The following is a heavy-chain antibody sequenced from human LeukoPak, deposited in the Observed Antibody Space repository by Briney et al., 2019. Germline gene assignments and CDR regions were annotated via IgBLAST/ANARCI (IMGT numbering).Heavy chain of an antibody. CDR2: ISYDGSNK. D-gene: IGHD2-2*01. V-gene: IGHV3-30*03. CDR1: GFTFMSYG. CDR3: ATTRYCSSTSCYYGMDV. Sequence: GSLSLSCAASGFTFMSYGMHGVRQAPGKGLEWVAVISYDGSNKYYTDSVKGRFTISRDNSKNTLYLQMNSLRAEDTAVYYCATTRYCSSTSCYYGMDVWGQGTTVTVSS. J-gene: IGHJ6*02.